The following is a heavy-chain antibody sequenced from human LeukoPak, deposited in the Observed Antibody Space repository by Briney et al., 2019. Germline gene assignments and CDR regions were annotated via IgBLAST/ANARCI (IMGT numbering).Heavy chain of an antibody. J-gene: IGHJ3*02. CDR3: ARGLPDSYYEFWSGYHDAFNI. CDR2: MNPNSGNT. V-gene: IGHV1-8*03. CDR1: RYTFTSYD. D-gene: IGHD3-3*01. Sequence: ASVKVSCKASRYTFTSYDINWVRQATGQGLEWMGWMNPNSGNTGYAQKFQGRVTITRNTSISTAYMELSSLRSEDTAVYYCARGLPDSYYEFWSGYHDAFNIWGQGTMVTVSS.